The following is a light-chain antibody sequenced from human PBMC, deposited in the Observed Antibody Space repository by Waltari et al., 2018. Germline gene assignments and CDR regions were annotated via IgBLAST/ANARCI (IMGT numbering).Light chain of an antibody. J-gene: IGLJ2*01. CDR3: CSRTGRDSGI. Sequence: QSALTQPRSVSGSPGQSVTISCTGTSSDVGAYNYVTWYQQHPGKAPKLIIYDVKKWPSGGPDRFSGSKSGNTASLTISGLQAEDEADYYCCSRTGRDSGIFGGGTKVTVL. CDR1: SSDVGAYNY. V-gene: IGLV2-11*01. CDR2: DVK.